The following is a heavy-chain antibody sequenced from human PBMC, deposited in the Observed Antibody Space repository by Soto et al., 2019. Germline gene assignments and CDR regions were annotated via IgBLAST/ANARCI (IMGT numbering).Heavy chain of an antibody. V-gene: IGHV3-33*01. CDR2: LWSDGSNK. J-gene: IGHJ4*02. CDR1: GFTFSKYV. CDR3: ARDRDDAGDAGY. Sequence: PGGSLRLSCTASGFTFSKYVMHWVRQAPGKGLEWVADLWSDGSNKYYADSVKGRFTISRDNSKNTLYLQMNSLRADDTAVYYCARDRDDAGDAGYWGQGTLVTVSS. D-gene: IGHD2-21*02.